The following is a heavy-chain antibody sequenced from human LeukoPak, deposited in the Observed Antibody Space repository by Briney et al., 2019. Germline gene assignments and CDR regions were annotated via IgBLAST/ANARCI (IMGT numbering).Heavy chain of an antibody. J-gene: IGHJ3*02. D-gene: IGHD3-3*01. CDR3: AKDQYYDFWSGYFYAFDI. CDR2: ISSSGIST. V-gene: IGHV3-23*01. CDR1: GFTFSSYA. Sequence: GGSLRLSCAASGFTFSSYAMSWVRQAPGKGLEWVSRISSSGISTFYADSVKGRFTISRDNSKNTLYLQMNSLRAEDTAVYYCAKDQYYDFWSGYFYAFDIWGQGTMVTVSS.